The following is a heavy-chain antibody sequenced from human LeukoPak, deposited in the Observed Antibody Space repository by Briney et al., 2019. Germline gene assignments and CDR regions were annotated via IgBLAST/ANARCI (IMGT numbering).Heavy chain of an antibody. CDR3: AREIDAASFDP. D-gene: IGHD2-2*01. V-gene: IGHV1-18*01. J-gene: IGHJ5*02. CDR1: GYTFTSYG. Sequence: ASVKVSCKASGYTFTSYGISWVRQAPGQGLEWMGWISAYNGNTNYAQKLQGRVTMTTDTSTSTACMELRSLRSDDTAVYYCAREIDAASFDPWGQGTLVTVSS. CDR2: ISAYNGNT.